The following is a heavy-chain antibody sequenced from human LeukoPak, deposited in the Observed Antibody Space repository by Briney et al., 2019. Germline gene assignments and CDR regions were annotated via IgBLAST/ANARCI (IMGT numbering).Heavy chain of an antibody. CDR1: GFTFSSYA. CDR3: ASSTYYYDSSGSN. J-gene: IGHJ4*02. V-gene: IGHV3-23*01. D-gene: IGHD3-22*01. Sequence: PGGSLRLSCAASGFTFSSYAMSWVRQAPGKGLEWVSAISGSGGTIYYADSVKGRFTISRDNAKNSLYLQMNSLRAEDTAVYYCASSTYYYDSSGSNWGQGTLVTVSS. CDR2: ISGSGGTI.